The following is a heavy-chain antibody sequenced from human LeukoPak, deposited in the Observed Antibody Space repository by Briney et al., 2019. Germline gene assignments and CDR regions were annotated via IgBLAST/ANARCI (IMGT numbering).Heavy chain of an antibody. CDR1: GFTFISYS. CDR2: ISSSSSYI. J-gene: IGHJ4*02. V-gene: IGHV3-21*01. Sequence: GGSLRLSCAASGFTFISYSMNWVRQAPGKGLEWVSSISSSSSYIYYADSVKGRFTISRDNAKNSLYLQMNSLRAEDTAVYYCARDHYGDYAKDYWGQGTLVTVSP. CDR3: ARDHYGDYAKDY. D-gene: IGHD4-17*01.